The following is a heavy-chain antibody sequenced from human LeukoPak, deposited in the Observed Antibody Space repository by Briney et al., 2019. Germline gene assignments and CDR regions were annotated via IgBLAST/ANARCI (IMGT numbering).Heavy chain of an antibody. CDR2: ISGSGGST. Sequence: GGSLRLSCAASGFTFSSYAMSWVRQAPGKGLEWVSAISGSGGSTYYADSVKGRFTISRDNSKNTLYLQMNSLRAEDTAVYYCAKDGGYYDSSGYYHYFDYWGQGTLVTVSS. J-gene: IGHJ4*02. CDR3: AKDGGYYDSSGYYHYFDY. D-gene: IGHD3-22*01. V-gene: IGHV3-23*01. CDR1: GFTFSSYA.